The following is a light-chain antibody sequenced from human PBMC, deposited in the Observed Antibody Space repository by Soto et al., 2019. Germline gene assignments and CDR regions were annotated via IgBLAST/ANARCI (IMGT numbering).Light chain of an antibody. CDR2: SAS. CDR1: QSMSTY. CDR3: QHYNSYSEA. V-gene: IGKV1-39*01. J-gene: IGKJ1*01. Sequence: DIQMTQSPSSLSASVGDRVTITCRASQSMSTYLNWYQQEPGKAPKLLIYSASSLQSGVPSRFSGSGSGTEFTLTISSLQPDDFATYYCQHYNSYSEAFGQGTKVDIK.